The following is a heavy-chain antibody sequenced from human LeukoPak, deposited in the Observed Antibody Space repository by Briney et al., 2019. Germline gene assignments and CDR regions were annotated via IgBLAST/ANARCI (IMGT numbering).Heavy chain of an antibody. CDR1: GGSISSSSYY. CDR2: IYYSGST. J-gene: IGHJ5*02. CDR3: ARQGYYDSQFDP. D-gene: IGHD3-22*01. Sequence: SETLSLTCTVSGGSISSSSYYWGWIRQPPGKGLEWIGSIYYSGSTYYNPSLKSRVTISVDTSKNQFSLKPSSVAAADTAVYYCARQGYYDSQFDPWGQGTLVTVSS. V-gene: IGHV4-39*01.